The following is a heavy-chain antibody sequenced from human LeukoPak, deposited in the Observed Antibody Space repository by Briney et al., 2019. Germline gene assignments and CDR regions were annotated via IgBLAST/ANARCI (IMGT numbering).Heavy chain of an antibody. CDR1: RFTFNSYE. J-gene: IGHJ4*02. CDR3: ARRSDLDY. Sequence: GGSLRLSCAASRFTFNSYEMTWVRQAPGKGLEWVSYISSSGSTIYYADSVKGRFTISRDNAENSLYLQMNSLRAEDTAVYYCARRSDLDYWGQGTLVTVSS. CDR2: ISSSGSTI. V-gene: IGHV3-48*03.